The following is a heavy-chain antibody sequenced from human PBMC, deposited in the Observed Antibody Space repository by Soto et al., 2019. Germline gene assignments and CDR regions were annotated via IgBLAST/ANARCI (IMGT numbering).Heavy chain of an antibody. J-gene: IGHJ6*02. CDR1: GYTFTSYG. Sequence: ASVKVSCKASGYTFTSYGSSWVRQAPGKGLEWMGWISAYNGNTNYAQKLQGRVTMTTDTSTSTAYMELRSLRSDDTAVYYCARVQIWEAYDILTGIYYYYGMDVWGQGTTVTVSS. CDR2: ISAYNGNT. CDR3: ARVQIWEAYDILTGIYYYYGMDV. V-gene: IGHV1-18*01. D-gene: IGHD3-9*01.